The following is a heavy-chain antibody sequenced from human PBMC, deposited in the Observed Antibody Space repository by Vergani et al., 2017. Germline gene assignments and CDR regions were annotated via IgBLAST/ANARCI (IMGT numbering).Heavy chain of an antibody. CDR3: ASYYGSGSYRPGVYYYYGMDV. Sequence: QVQLVQSGAEVKKPGSSVKVSCKASGGTFSSYAISGVRQAPGQGLEWMGGIIPIFGTANYAQKFQGRVTITADESTSTAYMELSSLRSEDTAVYYCASYYGSGSYRPGVYYYYGMDVWGQGTTVTVSS. D-gene: IGHD3-10*01. CDR2: IIPIFGTA. CDR1: GGTFSSYA. J-gene: IGHJ6*02. V-gene: IGHV1-69*01.